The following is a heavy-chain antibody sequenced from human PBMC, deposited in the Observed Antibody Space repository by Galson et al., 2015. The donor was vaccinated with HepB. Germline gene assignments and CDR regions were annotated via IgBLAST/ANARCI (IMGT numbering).Heavy chain of an antibody. D-gene: IGHD2/OR15-2a*01. V-gene: IGHV3-23*01. CDR1: GFTLRSYA. Sequence: SLRLSCAASGFTLRSYAMAWVRQTPGKGLEWVSVISASGESTYYADSAKGRFTISRDEAKHTVSLQMNYLRAGDTAIYYCARVNFGMDVWGQGTTVTVSS. CDR3: ARVNFGMDV. CDR2: ISASGEST. J-gene: IGHJ6*02.